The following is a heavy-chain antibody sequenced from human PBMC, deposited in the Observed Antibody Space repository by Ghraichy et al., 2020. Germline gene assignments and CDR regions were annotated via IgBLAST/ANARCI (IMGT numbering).Heavy chain of an antibody. CDR3: ARAADSSLSVDY. CDR2: INHSGST. D-gene: IGHD6-6*01. J-gene: IGHJ4*02. Sequence: SETLSLTCAVYGGSFSGYYWSWIRQPPGKGLEWIGEINHSGSTNYNPSLKSRVTISVDTSKNQFSLKLSSVTAADTAVYYCARAADSSLSVDYWGQGTLVTVSS. V-gene: IGHV4-34*01. CDR1: GGSFSGYY.